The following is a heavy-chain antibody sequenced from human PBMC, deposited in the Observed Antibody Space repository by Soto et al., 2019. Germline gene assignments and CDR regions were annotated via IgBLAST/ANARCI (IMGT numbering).Heavy chain of an antibody. CDR2: INPSGGST. Sequence: GASVKVSCKASGYTFTSYYMHWVRQAPGQGLEWMGIINPSGGSTSYAQKFQGRVTMTRDTSTSTVYMELSSLRSEDTAVYYCAREYCGGDCYSASYYYYYGMDVWGQGTTVTVSS. CDR3: AREYCGGDCYSASYYYYYGMDV. V-gene: IGHV1-46*01. J-gene: IGHJ6*02. D-gene: IGHD2-21*02. CDR1: GYTFTSYY.